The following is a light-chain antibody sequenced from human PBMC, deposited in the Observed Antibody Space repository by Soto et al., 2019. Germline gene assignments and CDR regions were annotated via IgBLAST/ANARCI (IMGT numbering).Light chain of an antibody. V-gene: IGKV1-39*01. Sequence: DIPMTQSPSTLSASVGDRVTITCRASQSISSCLTWYQQKPGKAPNLLINAASTLRSGVPSRFSGSGSGTDFTLTISRLQPEDFATYYCQQSFTTPLTFGGGTNVDIK. CDR1: QSISSC. J-gene: IGKJ4*01. CDR2: AAS. CDR3: QQSFTTPLT.